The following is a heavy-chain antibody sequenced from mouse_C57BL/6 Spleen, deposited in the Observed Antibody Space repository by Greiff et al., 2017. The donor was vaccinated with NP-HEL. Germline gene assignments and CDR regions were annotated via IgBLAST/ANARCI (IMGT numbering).Heavy chain of an antibody. CDR2: ISYDGSN. V-gene: IGHV3-6*01. CDR3: AGGNYLYWYFDV. D-gene: IGHD2-1*01. Sequence: EVKLEESGPGLVKPSQSLSLTCSVTGYSITSGYYWNWIRQFPGNKLEWMGYISYDGSNNYNPSLKNRISITRDTSKNQFFLKLNSVTTEDTATYYCAGGNYLYWYFDVWGTGTTVTVSS. J-gene: IGHJ1*03. CDR1: GYSITSGYY.